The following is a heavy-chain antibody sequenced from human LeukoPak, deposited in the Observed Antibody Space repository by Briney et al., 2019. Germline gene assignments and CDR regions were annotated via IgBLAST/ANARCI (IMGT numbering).Heavy chain of an antibody. CDR2: IDPNNGGT. D-gene: IGHD2-2*01. J-gene: IGHJ5*02. V-gene: IGHV1-2*02. Sequence: ASVKVSXKASGYTFTGYYIHWVRQAPGQGLEWMGWIDPNNGGTNYAQKFQGRVTMTRDTSISTAYMELSRLRSDDTAVYYCARDHGIVVEGWFDPWGQGTLVTVSS. CDR3: ARDHGIVVEGWFDP. CDR1: GYTFTGYY.